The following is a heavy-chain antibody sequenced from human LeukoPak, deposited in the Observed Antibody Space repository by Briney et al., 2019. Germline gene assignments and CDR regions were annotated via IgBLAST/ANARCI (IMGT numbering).Heavy chain of an antibody. V-gene: IGHV3-53*01. Sequence: GGSLRLSCAASGFIVTSNYMSWVRQAPGKGLEWVPVIYSGGTAYYADSVKGRFTISRDHSKNTLYLQMSSLRAEDTAVYYCAKMISTAGTTGGDYFDYWGQGTLVTVSS. CDR1: GFIVTSNY. J-gene: IGHJ4*02. CDR2: IYSGGTA. CDR3: AKMISTAGTTGGDYFDY. D-gene: IGHD6-13*01.